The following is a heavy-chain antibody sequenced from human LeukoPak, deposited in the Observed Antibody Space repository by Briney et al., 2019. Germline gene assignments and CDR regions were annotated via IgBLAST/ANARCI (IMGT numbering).Heavy chain of an antibody. Sequence: GASVKVSCKASGYTFTSYAMNWVRQAPGQGLEWMGWINTNTGNPTYAQGFTGRFVFSLDTSVSTAYLQISSLKAEDTAVYYCASGYSGYDREEGLDYWGQGTLVTVSS. CDR1: GYTFTSYA. D-gene: IGHD5-12*01. CDR2: INTNTGNP. V-gene: IGHV7-4-1*02. CDR3: ASGYSGYDREEGLDY. J-gene: IGHJ4*02.